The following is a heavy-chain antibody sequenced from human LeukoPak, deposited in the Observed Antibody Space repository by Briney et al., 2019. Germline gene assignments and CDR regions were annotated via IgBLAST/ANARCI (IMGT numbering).Heavy chain of an antibody. CDR2: ISPNSGGT. J-gene: IGHJ4*02. CDR1: GYTFTGYF. Sequence: GASVKVSCKASGYTFTGYFIHWVRQAPGQGLEWVGWISPNSGGTHYAQKFQGRVAMTRDTSISTAYMELSRLTSDDTAVYYCARPISGYSGQDPFDYWGQGTLVTVSS. V-gene: IGHV1-2*02. D-gene: IGHD5-12*01. CDR3: ARPISGYSGQDPFDY.